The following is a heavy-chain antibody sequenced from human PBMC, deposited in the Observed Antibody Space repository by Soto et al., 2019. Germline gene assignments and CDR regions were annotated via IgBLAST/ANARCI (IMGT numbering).Heavy chain of an antibody. J-gene: IGHJ6*02. Sequence: QVQLLQSGTEVKKPGSSVRVSCEASGSSFRTYAISWVRQAPGQGLEWMGEIIPIFDSVNYAQKFQDRVTISAVESTTTVYMDLKSLRSNDTGVYYCAKGAVAGTPTSYYYYGMDVWGQGTTVTVSS. D-gene: IGHD6-19*01. CDR3: AKGAVAGTPTSYYYYGMDV. V-gene: IGHV1-69*12. CDR2: IIPIFDSV. CDR1: GSSFRTYA.